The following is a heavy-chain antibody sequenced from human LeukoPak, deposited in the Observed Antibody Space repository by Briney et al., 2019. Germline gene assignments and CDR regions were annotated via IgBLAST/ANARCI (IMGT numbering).Heavy chain of an antibody. CDR3: ARGPDYGAYFDY. J-gene: IGHJ4*02. V-gene: IGHV1/OR15-1*04. CDR2: INPNSGGT. Sequence: ASVKVSCKASGYIFTDYYMHWVRQAPGQELGWMGRINPNSGGTNYAQKFQGRVTMTRDTSISTAYMELSSLRSDDTAVYYCARGPDYGAYFDYWGQGTLVTVSS. D-gene: IGHD4-17*01. CDR1: GYIFTDYY.